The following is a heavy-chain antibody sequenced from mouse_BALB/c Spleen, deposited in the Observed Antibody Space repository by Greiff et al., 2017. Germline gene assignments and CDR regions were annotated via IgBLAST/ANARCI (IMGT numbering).Heavy chain of an antibody. CDR3: ARAPTGTGYFDV. D-gene: IGHD4-1*02. J-gene: IGHJ1*01. V-gene: IGHV5-6-3*01. CDR1: GFTFSSYG. Sequence: EVQRVESGGGLVQPGGSLKLSCAASGFTFSSYGMSWVRQTPDKRLELVATINSNGGSTYYPDSVKGRFTISRDNAKNTLYLQMSSLKSEDTAMYYCARAPTGTGYFDVWGAGTTVTVSS. CDR2: INSNGGST.